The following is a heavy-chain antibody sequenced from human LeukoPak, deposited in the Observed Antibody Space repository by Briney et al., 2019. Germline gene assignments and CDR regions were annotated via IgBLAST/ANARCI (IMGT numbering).Heavy chain of an antibody. V-gene: IGHV3-48*04. Sequence: GGSLRLSCAASGFTFNNYNMNWVRQAPGKGLEWLSFISIRGTTIYYADSVKGRFTISRDNAKNSLYLQMNSLRGDDSAVYYCARDGQGYCSSTSCYETFGYWGQGTLVTVSS. CDR3: ARDGQGYCSSTSCYETFGY. CDR2: ISIRGTTI. CDR1: GFTFNNYN. J-gene: IGHJ4*02. D-gene: IGHD2-2*01.